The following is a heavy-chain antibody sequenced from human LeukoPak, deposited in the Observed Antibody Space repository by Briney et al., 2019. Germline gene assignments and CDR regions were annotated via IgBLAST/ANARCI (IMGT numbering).Heavy chain of an antibody. CDR3: ARDPDYGGSGFFGDS. V-gene: IGHV3-7*01. CDR2: IQQDGSGK. J-gene: IGHJ4*02. CDR1: GFTFSSYW. D-gene: IGHD4-23*01. Sequence: PLGSLRLSCAASGFTFSSYWMTWVRQAPGKGLEWVANIQQDGSGKYYVDSVNGRFTISRDNAKNSLYLQVNSLRAEDTAVYYCARDPDYGGSGFFGDSWGQGDLFSVSS.